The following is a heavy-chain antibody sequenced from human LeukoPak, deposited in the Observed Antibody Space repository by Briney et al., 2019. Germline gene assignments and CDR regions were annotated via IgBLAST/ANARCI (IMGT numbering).Heavy chain of an antibody. Sequence: SETLSLTCTVSGGSISSYYWSWIRQPPGKGLEWIGYIYYSGSTNYNPSLKSRVTISVDTSKNQFSLKLSSVTAADTAVYYCARQTIAAAGWAWDYWGQGTLVTVSS. CDR1: GGSISSYY. CDR3: ARQTIAAAGWAWDY. D-gene: IGHD6-13*01. V-gene: IGHV4-59*08. CDR2: IYYSGST. J-gene: IGHJ4*02.